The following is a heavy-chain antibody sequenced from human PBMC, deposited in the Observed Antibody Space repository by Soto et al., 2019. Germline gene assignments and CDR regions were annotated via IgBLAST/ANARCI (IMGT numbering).Heavy chain of an antibody. CDR3: ARAAGGPSAQIGFFDT. Sequence: QVQLVQSGAEVKKPGSSVKVSCKASGGTFSSYAISWVRQAPGQGLEWMGGIIPIFGTANYAQKLQGRVTITADESTSTAYIEVSSRRSADTAAYYCARAAGGPSAQIGFFDTWGQGTLVTVSS. V-gene: IGHV1-69*01. CDR1: GGTFSSYA. J-gene: IGHJ5*02. CDR2: IIPIFGTA. D-gene: IGHD3-10*01.